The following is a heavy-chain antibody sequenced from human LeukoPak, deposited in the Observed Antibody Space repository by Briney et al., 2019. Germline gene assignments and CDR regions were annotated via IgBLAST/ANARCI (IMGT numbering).Heavy chain of an antibody. J-gene: IGHJ4*01. CDR2: MNPKNANT. CDR3: TAGVAVSRWYYFDY. D-gene: IGHD6-13*01. V-gene: IGHV1-8*01. CDR1: GYTFTSYD. Sequence: ASVKVSCKASGYTFTSYDINWVRQAPGQGLEWMGWMNPKNANTGYAQKFQGRVTMTRNTSISTAYMEVTSLRSEDTAVYFCTAGVAVSRWYYFDYWGQGTLVTVSS.